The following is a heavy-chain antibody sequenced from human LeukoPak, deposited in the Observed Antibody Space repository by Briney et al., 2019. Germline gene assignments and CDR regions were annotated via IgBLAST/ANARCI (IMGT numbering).Heavy chain of an antibody. V-gene: IGHV4-34*01. CDR3: ARVPNWDTSGWYNYFYAMDV. Sequence: SETLSLTCAVYGGSFSETYWSWIRQPPGEGLEWIGEINYSGSTNYSPSLKSRVTMLVDTSKSQFSLKLNSVTAADTAVYYCARVPNWDTSGWYNYFYAMDVWGKGTPVTVSS. CDR2: INYSGST. D-gene: IGHD6-19*01. J-gene: IGHJ6*04. CDR1: GGSFSETY.